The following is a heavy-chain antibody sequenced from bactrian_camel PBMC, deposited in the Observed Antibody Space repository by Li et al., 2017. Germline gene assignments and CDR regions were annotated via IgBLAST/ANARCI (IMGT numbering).Heavy chain of an antibody. CDR3: ARTYYRDSE. J-gene: IGHJ4*01. D-gene: IGHD4*01. CDR1: GYTYSSKC. CDR2: LAINGGT. V-gene: IGHV3S53*01. Sequence: SGGGSVQAGGSLRLSRAASGYTYSSKCMAWFRQAPGKEREGVAYLAINGGTDYTYAVAGRFTISRDNAKNTLYLQMNSLKTEDSAVYYCARTYYRDSERGQGTQVTVS.